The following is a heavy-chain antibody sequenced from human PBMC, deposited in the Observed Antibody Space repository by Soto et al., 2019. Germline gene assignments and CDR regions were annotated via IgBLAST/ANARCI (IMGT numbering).Heavy chain of an antibody. CDR1: GGSISSSSYY. CDR2: IYYSGST. Sequence: SETLSLTCTVSGGSISSSSYYWGWIRQPPGKGLEWIGSIYYSGSTYYNPSLKSRVTISVDTSKNQFSLKLSSVTAADTAVYYCARHRGGSDYDFDYWGQGTLVTVSS. D-gene: IGHD1-26*01. J-gene: IGHJ4*02. CDR3: ARHRGGSDYDFDY. V-gene: IGHV4-39*01.